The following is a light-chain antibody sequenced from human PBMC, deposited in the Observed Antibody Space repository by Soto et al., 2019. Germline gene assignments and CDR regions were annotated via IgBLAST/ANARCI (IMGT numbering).Light chain of an antibody. CDR3: SSYTSSSTLGV. CDR1: RSDVGGYNY. Sequence: QSALTQPASVSGSPGQSITISCTGTRSDVGGYNYVSWYQQHPDKAPKLMIYEVSHRPSGVSNRFSGSKSGNTASLTISGLQAEDEADYYCSSYTSSSTLGVFGTGTKVTVL. J-gene: IGLJ1*01. CDR2: EVS. V-gene: IGLV2-14*01.